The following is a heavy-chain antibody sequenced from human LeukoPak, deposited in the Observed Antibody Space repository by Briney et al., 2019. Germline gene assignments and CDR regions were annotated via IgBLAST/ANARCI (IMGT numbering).Heavy chain of an antibody. CDR2: IYSGGST. D-gene: IGHD2-21*02. CDR3: TRWQGVTQHFHY. V-gene: IGHV3-53*05. CDR1: GFTVRSNY. Sequence: GGSLRLSCAASGFTVRSNYMSWVRQAPGKGLEWVSVIYSGGSTYYADSVKGRFTISRDNSKNTLYLQMNSLRTEDTAVYYCTRWQGVTQHFHYWGQGTLVTVSS. J-gene: IGHJ4*02.